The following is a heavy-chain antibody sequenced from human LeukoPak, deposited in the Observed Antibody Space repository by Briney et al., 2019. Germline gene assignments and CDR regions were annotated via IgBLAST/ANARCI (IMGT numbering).Heavy chain of an antibody. CDR2: IYYSGST. D-gene: IGHD3-16*01. Sequence: PSETLSLTCTVSGGSISSSSYYWGWIRQPPGKGLEWIRSIYYSGSTYYNPSLKSRVTISVDTSKNQFSLKLSSVTAADTAVYYCARPRHYVYRGGAFDIWGQGTMVTVSS. J-gene: IGHJ3*02. V-gene: IGHV4-39*07. CDR3: ARPRHYVYRGGAFDI. CDR1: GGSISSSSYY.